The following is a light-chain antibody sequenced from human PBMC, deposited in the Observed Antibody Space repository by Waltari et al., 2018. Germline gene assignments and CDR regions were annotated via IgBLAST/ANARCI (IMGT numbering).Light chain of an antibody. J-gene: IGKJ3*01. CDR2: LTS. V-gene: IGKV4-1*01. Sequence: DIVMTQSPDSLAVSLGERATIHCKSSQSLLYSSNNKNYFGWFQQKPGKAPRLLIYLTSNLQSGVPSRFSGSGSGTDFSLTISSLQPEDFATYYCQHHHIYPFTFGPGTKVDIK. CDR3: QHHHIYPFT. CDR1: QSLLYSSNNKNY.